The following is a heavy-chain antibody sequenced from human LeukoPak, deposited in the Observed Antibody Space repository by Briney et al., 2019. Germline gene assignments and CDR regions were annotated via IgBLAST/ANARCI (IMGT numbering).Heavy chain of an antibody. CDR1: GGSISSDNW. V-gene: IGHV4-4*02. CDR3: ARNGAYALDK. J-gene: IGHJ4*02. CDR2: IYHSGSI. Sequence: SETLFLTCDASGGSISSDNWWSWVRQSPEKGLQWIGEIYHSGSINYNSSLKSRGTISVDKSKNQLSLKLSSVTAADTAVYYCARNGAYALDKWGQGTVVTVSS. D-gene: IGHD2-2*01.